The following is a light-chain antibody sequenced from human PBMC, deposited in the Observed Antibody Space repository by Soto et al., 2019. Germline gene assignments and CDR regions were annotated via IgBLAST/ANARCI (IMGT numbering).Light chain of an antibody. CDR2: DAS. CDR1: ADISDY. Sequence: DIQMTQSPSSLSASVGDRVTITCQASADISDYLNWYQQKPVKAPKLLIYDASLLETGVPSRVSGSGSGTDFTITISSLQPEDIATYYGQQYTSLPRTFGHGTKLAIK. J-gene: IGKJ2*01. CDR3: QQYTSLPRT. V-gene: IGKV1-33*01.